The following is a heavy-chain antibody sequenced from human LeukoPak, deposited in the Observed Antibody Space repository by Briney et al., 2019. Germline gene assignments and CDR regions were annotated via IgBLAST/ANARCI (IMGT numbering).Heavy chain of an antibody. CDR2: ITRSGTTI. D-gene: IGHD3-22*01. Sequence: GGSLRLSCAASGFTFSTPEMNWVRQAPGKGLEWVSYITRSGTTIYYADSVKGRFTISRDNAKNSLYLQMNSLRDEDTAVYYCARGGDIGYDYNAFDIWGQGTMVTVSS. CDR1: GFTFSTPE. J-gene: IGHJ3*02. CDR3: ARGGDIGYDYNAFDI. V-gene: IGHV3-48*03.